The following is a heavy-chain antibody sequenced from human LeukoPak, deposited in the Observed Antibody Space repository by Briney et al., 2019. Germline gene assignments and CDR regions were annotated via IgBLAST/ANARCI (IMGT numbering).Heavy chain of an antibody. CDR3: ARAWGAGGYSYGFWDY. J-gene: IGHJ4*02. V-gene: IGHV3-74*01. Sequence: GESLRLSCAASGFTFSSYWMHWVRHAPGKGLVWVSRIYSDGSSTSYADSVKGRFTISRDNDKNTVYLQMNSLRVEDTAVYYCARAWGAGGYSYGFWDYWGQGTLVTVSS. CDR2: IYSDGSST. D-gene: IGHD5-18*01. CDR1: GFTFSSYW.